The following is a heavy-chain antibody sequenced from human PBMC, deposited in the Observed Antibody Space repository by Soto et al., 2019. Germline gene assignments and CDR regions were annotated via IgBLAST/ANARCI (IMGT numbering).Heavy chain of an antibody. V-gene: IGHV3-30*03. CDR1: GFPFTTYG. CDR2: ISYDGSNK. Sequence: QVQLVESGGGVVQPGRSLRLSCAASGFPFTTYGMHWVREGPGKGLEWVAVISYDGSNKYYADSVKGRFTISRDNSKNRLYLPMNSLRPGDRALYYCVGGQYYFDYRGQGTLVTVSS. D-gene: IGHD3-10*01. J-gene: IGHJ4*02. CDR3: VGGQYYFDY.